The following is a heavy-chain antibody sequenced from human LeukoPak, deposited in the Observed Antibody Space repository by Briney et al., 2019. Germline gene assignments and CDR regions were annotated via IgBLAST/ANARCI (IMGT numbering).Heavy chain of an antibody. J-gene: IGHJ5*02. V-gene: IGHV1-8*01. D-gene: IGHD6-13*01. CDR2: MNPNSGNT. CDR1: GYTFTSYD. CDR3: ARVSGVRAAAGPMFDP. Sequence: ASVKVSCKASGYTFTSYDINWVRQATGQGLGWMGWMNPNSGNTGYAQKFQGRVTMTRNTSISTAYMELSSLRSEDTAVYYCARVSGVRAAAGPMFDPWGQGTLVTVSS.